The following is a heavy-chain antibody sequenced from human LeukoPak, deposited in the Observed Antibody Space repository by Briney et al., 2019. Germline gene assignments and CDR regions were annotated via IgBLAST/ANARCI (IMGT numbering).Heavy chain of an antibody. CDR3: AKAGLAVAGTWFDY. CDR2: ITGSGDYT. CDR1: GFSFGSHP. V-gene: IGHV3-23*01. J-gene: IGHJ4*02. D-gene: IGHD6-19*01. Sequence: GGSLRLSCAASGFSFGSHPMNWVRQAPGKGLEWVSGITGSGDYTYYIDSVQGRFTISRDNSKNMLFLQMNSVRAEDTAVYYCAKAGLAVAGTWFDYWGQGTLVTVSS.